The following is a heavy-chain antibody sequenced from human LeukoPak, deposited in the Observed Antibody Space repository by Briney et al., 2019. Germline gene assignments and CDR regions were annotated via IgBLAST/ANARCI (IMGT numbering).Heavy chain of an antibody. Sequence: GGSLRPSCAASELTVSRNYMSWVRQAPGKGLEWVSVIYRSGNSYYTDSVKGRFTISRDNSKNTVYLQMKSLRAEDTAIYYCARTGYTTNWEFDYWGQGTLVTVSS. D-gene: IGHD1-1*01. CDR2: IYRSGNS. J-gene: IGHJ4*02. CDR3: ARTGYTTNWEFDY. V-gene: IGHV3-66*01. CDR1: ELTVSRNY.